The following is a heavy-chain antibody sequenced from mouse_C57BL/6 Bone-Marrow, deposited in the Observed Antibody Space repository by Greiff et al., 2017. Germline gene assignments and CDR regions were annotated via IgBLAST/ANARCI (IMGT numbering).Heavy chain of an antibody. CDR2: IYPGSGST. CDR1: GYTFTSYW. CDR3: ARRTVAPHFDV. D-gene: IGHD1-3*01. Sequence: QVQLKEPGAELVKPGASVKMSCKASGYTFTSYWITWVKQRPGQGLEWIGDIYPGSGSTNYNEKFKSKATLTVDTSSSTAYMLLSSLTSEDSSVYYCARRTVAPHFDVGGTGTTVTVSS. J-gene: IGHJ1*03. V-gene: IGHV1-55*01.